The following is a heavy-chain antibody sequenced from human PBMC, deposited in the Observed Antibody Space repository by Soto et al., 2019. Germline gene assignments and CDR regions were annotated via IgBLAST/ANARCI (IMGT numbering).Heavy chain of an antibody. CDR2: IYYSGST. J-gene: IGHJ6*02. V-gene: IGHV4-31*03. D-gene: IGHD2-2*01. Sequence: SETLSLTCTVSGGSISSGGYYWSWIRQHPGRGLEWIGYIYYSGSTYYNPSLKSRVTISVDTSKNQFSLKLSSVTAADTAVYYCARVAVGGYCSSTSCSYYYYGMDVWGQGTTVTVSS. CDR1: GGSISSGGYY. CDR3: ARVAVGGYCSSTSCSYYYYGMDV.